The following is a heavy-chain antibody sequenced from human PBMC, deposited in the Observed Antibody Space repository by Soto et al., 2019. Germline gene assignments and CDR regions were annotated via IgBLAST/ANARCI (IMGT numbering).Heavy chain of an antibody. CDR1: GGTFSSYT. J-gene: IGHJ2*01. V-gene: IGHV1-69*12. Sequence: QVQLVQSGAEVKKPGSSVTVSCKASGGTFSSYTISWVRQAPGQGLEWMGGIIPIFGTANYAQKFQGRVTITADDSRSTAYMELRSLRSEDTAVYYCARGNHRWLQLWYFDLWGRGTLVTVSS. CDR2: IIPIFGTA. D-gene: IGHD5-12*01. CDR3: ARGNHRWLQLWYFDL.